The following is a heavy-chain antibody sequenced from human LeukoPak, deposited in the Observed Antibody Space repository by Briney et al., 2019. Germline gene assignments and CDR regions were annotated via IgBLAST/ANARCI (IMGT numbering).Heavy chain of an antibody. Sequence: QTGGSLTLSCAASGFTFSSYGMHWVRQAPGKGLEWVADIWYDGSNKYYADSVKGRFTISRDNSKNTLYLQMDSQRADDTAVYYCAMAGRYCSGGSCYFGRYAFDIWGQGKRVIVSS. CDR2: IWYDGSNK. V-gene: IGHV3-33*03. CDR1: GFTFSSYG. D-gene: IGHD2-15*01. J-gene: IGHJ3*02. CDR3: AMAGRYCSGGSCYFGRYAFDI.